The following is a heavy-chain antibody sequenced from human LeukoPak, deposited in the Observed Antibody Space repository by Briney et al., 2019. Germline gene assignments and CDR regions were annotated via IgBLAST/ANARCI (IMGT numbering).Heavy chain of an antibody. J-gene: IGHJ4*02. CDR3: AKEYSSGWSRFDY. Sequence: EASVKVSCKASGYTFTGYYIHWVRQAPGQGLEWMGWINPNSGGTNYAQKFQGRVTMTRDTSISTAYMELGRLISDDTAVYYCAKEYSSGWSRFDYWGQGTLVTVSS. CDR1: GYTFTGYY. D-gene: IGHD6-19*01. V-gene: IGHV1-2*02. CDR2: INPNSGGT.